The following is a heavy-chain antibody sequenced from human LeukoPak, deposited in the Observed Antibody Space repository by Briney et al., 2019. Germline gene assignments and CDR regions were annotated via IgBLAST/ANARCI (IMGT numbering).Heavy chain of an antibody. V-gene: IGHV3-7*01. CDR3: AGHHQAYSRTY. J-gene: IGHJ4*02. CDR1: GFTFSSYW. Sequence: PGGSLRLSCAASGFTFSSYWMTWVRQAPGKGLEWVANIKQDGSEKYYVDSVKGRFTISRDNAKNSLYLQMNSLRAEDMAVYYCAGHHQAYSRTYWGQGTLVTVSS. D-gene: IGHD6-13*01. CDR2: IKQDGSEK.